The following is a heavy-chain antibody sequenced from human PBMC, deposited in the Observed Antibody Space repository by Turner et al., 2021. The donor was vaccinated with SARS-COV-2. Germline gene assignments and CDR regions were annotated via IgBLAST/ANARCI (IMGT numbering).Heavy chain of an antibody. D-gene: IGHD3-10*01. V-gene: IGHV3-74*01. CDR3: ARDHIGVYYAMDV. CDR2: INSDGSST. CDR1: GFTFSSYW. J-gene: IGHJ6*02. Sequence: EVQLVEAGGGLVPPGGSLRLSCAASGFTFSSYWMHWVRQAPGKGLVWVSRINSDGSSTSDADSVKGRFTISRDNAKNTLYLQMNSLRADDTAVYYCARDHIGVYYAMDVWGQGTTVTVSS.